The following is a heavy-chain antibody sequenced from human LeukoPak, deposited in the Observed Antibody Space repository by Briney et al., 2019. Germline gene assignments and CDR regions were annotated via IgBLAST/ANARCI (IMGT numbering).Heavy chain of an antibody. J-gene: IGHJ4*02. V-gene: IGHV3-7*01. Sequence: GGSLRLSCSASGFTFSSYWMSWVRQAPGKGLEWVANIKQDGSEKYYVDSVKGRFTISRDNANNSLYLQLNSLRAEDTAVYYCASEGLDSSGWTDWGQGTLVTVSS. CDR3: ASEGLDSSGWTD. CDR1: GFTFSSYW. D-gene: IGHD6-25*01. CDR2: IKQDGSEK.